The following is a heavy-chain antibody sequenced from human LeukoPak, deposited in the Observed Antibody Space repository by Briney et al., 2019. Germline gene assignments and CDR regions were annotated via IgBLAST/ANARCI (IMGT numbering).Heavy chain of an antibody. CDR1: GYSFTSYW. Sequence: GESLKISCKGSGYSFTSYWIGWVRQMPGKGLEWMGIIYPGDSDTRYSPSFQGLVTISADKSISTAYLQWSSLKASDTAMYYCARPSIAVAGTGWFDPWGQGTLVTVSS. J-gene: IGHJ5*02. V-gene: IGHV5-51*01. CDR3: ARPSIAVAGTGWFDP. D-gene: IGHD6-19*01. CDR2: IYPGDSDT.